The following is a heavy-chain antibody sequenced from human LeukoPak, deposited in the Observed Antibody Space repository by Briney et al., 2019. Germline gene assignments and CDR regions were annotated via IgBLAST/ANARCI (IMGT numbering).Heavy chain of an antibody. Sequence: PSETLSLTCTVSGGSVSSGSYYWSWIRQPPGKGLEWIGYIYYSGSTNYNPSLKSRVTISVDTSKNQFSLKLSSVTAADTAVYYCARGYSSWCDPWGQGTLVTVSS. V-gene: IGHV4-61*01. CDR1: GGSVSSGSYY. D-gene: IGHD6-13*01. J-gene: IGHJ5*02. CDR2: IYYSGST. CDR3: ARGYSSWCDP.